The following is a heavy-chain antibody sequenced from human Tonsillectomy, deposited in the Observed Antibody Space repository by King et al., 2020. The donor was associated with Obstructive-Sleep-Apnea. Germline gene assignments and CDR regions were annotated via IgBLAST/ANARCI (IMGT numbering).Heavy chain of an antibody. CDR2: ILYDGNNK. V-gene: IGHV3-30*18. Sequence: VQLVESGGGVVQPGGSLRLSCAASGFTFSSYGRHGGRPAPGKGLEWVAAILYDGNNKYYADSGKGRFTVSRDNSKNTLYLQMNSLRPEDTAGYYCAKEMRAAAATGGMDVWGQGTTVTVSS. J-gene: IGHJ6*02. CDR1: GFTFSSYG. CDR3: AKEMRAAAATGGMDV. D-gene: IGHD6-13*01.